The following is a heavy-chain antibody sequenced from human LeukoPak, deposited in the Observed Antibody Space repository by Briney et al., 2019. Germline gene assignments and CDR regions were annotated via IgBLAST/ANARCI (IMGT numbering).Heavy chain of an antibody. CDR2: IYYSGST. Sequence: NPSETLSLTCTVSGGSISSSSYYWGWIRQPPGKGLEWIGSIYYSGSTYYNPSLKSRVTISVDTSKNQFSLKLSSVTAADTAVYYCARGTIEGGIDYWGQGTLVTVSS. J-gene: IGHJ4*02. CDR3: ARGTIEGGIDY. V-gene: IGHV4-39*07. D-gene: IGHD3-16*01. CDR1: GGSISSSSYY.